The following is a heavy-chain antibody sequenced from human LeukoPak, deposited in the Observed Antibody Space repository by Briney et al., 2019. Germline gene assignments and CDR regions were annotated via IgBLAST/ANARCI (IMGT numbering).Heavy chain of an antibody. V-gene: IGHV3-30*04. J-gene: IGHJ5*02. CDR3: ARGGHGSGRGFKNWFDP. CDR2: ISYDGSNK. D-gene: IGHD3-10*01. CDR1: GFTFSSYA. Sequence: GGSLRLSCAASGFTFSSYAMHWVRQAPGKGLEWVAVISYDGSNKYYAGSVKGRFTISRDNSKNTLYLQMNSLRAEDTAVYYCARGGHGSGRGFKNWFDPWGQGTLVTVSS.